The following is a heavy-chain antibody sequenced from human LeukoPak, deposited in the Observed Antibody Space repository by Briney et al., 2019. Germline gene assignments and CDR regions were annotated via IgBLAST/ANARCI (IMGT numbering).Heavy chain of an antibody. CDR3: AKVSSGWPPANDYYYYMDV. CDR1: GFTFSSYE. Sequence: PGGSLRLSCAASGFTFSSYEMNWVRQAPGKGLEWVSYISSSGSTIYYADSVKGRFTISRDNAKNSLYLQMNSLRAEDTAVYYCAKVSSGWPPANDYYYYMDVWGKGTTVTISS. J-gene: IGHJ6*03. V-gene: IGHV3-48*03. CDR2: ISSSGSTI. D-gene: IGHD6-19*01.